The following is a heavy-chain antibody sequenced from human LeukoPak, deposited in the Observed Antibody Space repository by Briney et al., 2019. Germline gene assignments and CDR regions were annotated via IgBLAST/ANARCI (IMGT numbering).Heavy chain of an antibody. V-gene: IGHV4-31*03. Sequence: SSETLSLTCTVSGGSISSGGYYWSWIRQHPGKGLEWVGYIYYSGGTYYNPSLKSRVTISVDTSKNQFSLKLSSVTAADTAVYYCASGGVWQQIDYWGQGTLVTVSS. CDR2: IYYSGGT. D-gene: IGHD6-13*01. CDR3: ASGGVWQQIDY. CDR1: GGSISSGGYY. J-gene: IGHJ4*02.